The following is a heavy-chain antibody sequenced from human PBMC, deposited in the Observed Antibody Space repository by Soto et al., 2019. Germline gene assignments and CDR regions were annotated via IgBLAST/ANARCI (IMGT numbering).Heavy chain of an antibody. Sequence: QVQLVQSGAEVKKPGASVKVSCKASGYTFTSYAMHWVRQAPGQRLEWMGWINAGNGNTKYSQKFQGRVTITRDTSASTAYMELSSLRSDDTAVYYCARDPHCSGGSCYSSSFDLWGRGTLVTVSS. CDR2: INAGNGNT. D-gene: IGHD2-15*01. V-gene: IGHV1-3*01. CDR1: GYTFTSYA. J-gene: IGHJ2*01. CDR3: ARDPHCSGGSCYSSSFDL.